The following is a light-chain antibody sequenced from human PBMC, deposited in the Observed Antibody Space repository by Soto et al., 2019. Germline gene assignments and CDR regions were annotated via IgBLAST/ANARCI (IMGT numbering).Light chain of an antibody. J-gene: IGKJ2*01. CDR2: GAS. CDR1: QSVSSN. V-gene: IGKV3D-15*01. Sequence: EVVMTQSPATLSVSPGERATLSCRASQSVSSNLAWYQQKPGQAPRLLIYGASSRAAGIPDRFSGSGSGTDFSLTISSLQPEDFAVYYCLQFESPTLYTFGQGTKVDI. CDR3: LQFESPTLYT.